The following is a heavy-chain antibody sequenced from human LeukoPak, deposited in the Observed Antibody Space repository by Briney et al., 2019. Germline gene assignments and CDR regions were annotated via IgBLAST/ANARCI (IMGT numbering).Heavy chain of an antibody. J-gene: IGHJ6*04. CDR2: INPSGGST. CDR1: GYTFTSYY. CDR3: ARDLYWEWLRSTTPYYYYYYGMDV. Sequence: ASVKVSCKASGYTFTSYYMHWVRQAPGQGLEWMGIINPSGGSTSYAQKFQGRVTMTRDTSTSTVYMELSSLRSEDTAVYYCARDLYWEWLRSTTPYYYYYYGMDVWGKGTTVTVSS. V-gene: IGHV1-46*01. D-gene: IGHD5-12*01.